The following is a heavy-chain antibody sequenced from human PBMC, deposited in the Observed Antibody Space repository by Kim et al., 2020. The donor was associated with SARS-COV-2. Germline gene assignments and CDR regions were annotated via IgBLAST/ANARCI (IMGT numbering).Heavy chain of an antibody. V-gene: IGHV1-46*01. Sequence: ASVKVSCKASGYTFTSYYIHWVRQAPGQGLEWMGVISPSGGSTTYAQKFQGRVTMTRDMSTSTVYMELSSLRSEDTAVYYCARNFEWLGSFDYWGQGALVTVSS. CDR1: GYTFTSYY. J-gene: IGHJ4*02. CDR3: ARNFEWLGSFDY. D-gene: IGHD6-19*01. CDR2: ISPSGGST.